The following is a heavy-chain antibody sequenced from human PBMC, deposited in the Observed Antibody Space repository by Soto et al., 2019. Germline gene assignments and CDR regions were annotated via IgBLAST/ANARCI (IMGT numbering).Heavy chain of an antibody. CDR2: IWYDGSNK. CDR1: GFTFSSYG. J-gene: IGHJ4*02. V-gene: IGHV3-33*01. Sequence: GGSLRLSCAASGFTFSSYGMHWVRQAPGKGLEWVAVIWYDGSNKYYADPAKGRFTISRDNSQNTLYLQMTSLRAEDTAVYYCARDSPPTDYWGQGTLVTVSS. CDR3: ARDSPPTDY.